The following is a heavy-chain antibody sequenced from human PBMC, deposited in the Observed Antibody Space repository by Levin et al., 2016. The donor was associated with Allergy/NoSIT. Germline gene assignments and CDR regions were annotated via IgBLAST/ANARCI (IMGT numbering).Heavy chain of an antibody. CDR3: ARGWYYGSGNYSSFYGMDV. D-gene: IGHD3-10*01. CDR2: IYTTGST. V-gene: IGHV4-4*07. J-gene: IGHJ6*02. Sequence: SETLSLTCSVSGVSIGTYYWSWIRQPAGKGLEWIGRIYTTGSTNYNPSLKSRVSTNYNPSLKSRVTMSVDTSKNQFSLNLTSVTAADTAVYYCARGWYYGSGNYSSFYGMDVWGPGTTVTVSS. CDR1: GVSIGTYY.